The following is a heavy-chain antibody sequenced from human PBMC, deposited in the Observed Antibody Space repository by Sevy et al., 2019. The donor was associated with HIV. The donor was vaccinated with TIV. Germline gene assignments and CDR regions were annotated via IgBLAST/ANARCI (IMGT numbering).Heavy chain of an antibody. V-gene: IGHV3-23*01. J-gene: IGHJ4*02. D-gene: IGHD2-8*01. CDR2: LSFGCGEI. CDR1: GFTFSKYS. CDR3: AREGCTKPHDY. Sequence: GGSLILSCAASGFTFSKYSMSWVRQPPGKGLEWVSTLSFGCGEINYADSVKGRFTISRDNSKSSVDLQMNNLRPEDTAVYYCAREGCTKPHDYWGQGTLVTVSS.